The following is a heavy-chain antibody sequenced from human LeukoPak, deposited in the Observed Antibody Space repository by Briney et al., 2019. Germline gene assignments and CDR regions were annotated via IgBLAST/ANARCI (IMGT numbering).Heavy chain of an antibody. V-gene: IGHV3-23*01. Sequence: GGSLRLSCAASGFTFSSYAMSWVRQAPGKGLEWVSVISGSGGSTYSADSVKGRCTISRDNSTNTLYLQMNSLRAEDTAVYYCAKDSGSSSSNFDYWGQGTLVTVSS. CDR1: GFTFSSYA. D-gene: IGHD6-13*01. CDR3: AKDSGSSSSNFDY. J-gene: IGHJ4*02. CDR2: ISGSGGST.